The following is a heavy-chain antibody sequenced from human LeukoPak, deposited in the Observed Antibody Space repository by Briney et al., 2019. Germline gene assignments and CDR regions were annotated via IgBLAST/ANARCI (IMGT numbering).Heavy chain of an antibody. Sequence: GGSLRLSCGASGFTFSSYGMHWVRQAPGKGLEWVAVIWYDGSNKYYADSVKGRFTISRDNSKNTLYLQMNSLRAEDTAVYYCARDIAVAGTAILALDYWGQGTLVTVSS. V-gene: IGHV3-33*01. CDR2: IWYDGSNK. J-gene: IGHJ4*02. CDR1: GFTFSSYG. D-gene: IGHD6-19*01. CDR3: ARDIAVAGTAILALDY.